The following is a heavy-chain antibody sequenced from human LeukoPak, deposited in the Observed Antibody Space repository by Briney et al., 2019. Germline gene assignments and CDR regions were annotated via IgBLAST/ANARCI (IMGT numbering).Heavy chain of an antibody. D-gene: IGHD1-26*01. CDR1: EFTVSSNY. J-gene: IGHJ4*02. V-gene: IGHV3-66*01. CDR3: ARSGNYLWRGHFDN. CDR2: IYSGGNT. Sequence: PGGSLRLSCTASEFTVSSNYMSWVRQAPGKGLEWVSFIYSGGNTYYADSVKGRFTISRDTSRNTLFLQMNGLRAEDTAVYYCARSGNYLWRGHFDNWGQGTLVTVSS.